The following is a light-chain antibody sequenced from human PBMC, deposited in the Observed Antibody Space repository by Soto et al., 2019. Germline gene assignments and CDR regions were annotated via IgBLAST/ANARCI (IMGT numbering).Light chain of an antibody. CDR1: QSVRSS. CDR3: QQRSNFT. J-gene: IGKJ5*01. V-gene: IGKV3-11*01. Sequence: EIVMTQSPVTLSVSPGEGASLSCRASQSVRSSLAWYQQKPDQAPRLLIYDASNRATGIPARFSGSGSGTDFTLTISSLEPEDFAVYYCQQRSNFTFGQGTRLEIK. CDR2: DAS.